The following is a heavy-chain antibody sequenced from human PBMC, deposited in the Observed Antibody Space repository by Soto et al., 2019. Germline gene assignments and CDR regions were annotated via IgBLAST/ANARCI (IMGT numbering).Heavy chain of an antibody. V-gene: IGHV4-59*01. J-gene: IGHJ4*02. CDR3: ARMASYGSGSYFDY. D-gene: IGHD3-10*01. Sequence: QVQLQESGPGLVKPSETLSLTCTVSGGSISSYYWSWIRQPPGKGLEWIGYIYYSGSNNYDPSLKRRVTISVDTSKNQFSLKLSSVTAADTAVYYCARMASYGSGSYFDYWGQGTLVTVSS. CDR1: GGSISSYY. CDR2: IYYSGSN.